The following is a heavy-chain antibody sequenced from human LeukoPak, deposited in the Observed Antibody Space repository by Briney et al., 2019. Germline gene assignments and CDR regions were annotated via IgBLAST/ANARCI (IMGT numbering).Heavy chain of an antibody. Sequence: KPSGTLSLTCTVSGGSISNYFWNWIRQSPGKRLEWIGFVYNGGSTNYNPSLKSRVTMSVDTSKNQFSLKMSYVTAADTAMYYCARERSGSYYRWYFDLWGRGTLVTVSS. CDR3: ARERSGSYYRWYFDL. J-gene: IGHJ2*01. D-gene: IGHD1-26*01. V-gene: IGHV4-59*01. CDR2: VYNGGST. CDR1: GGSISNYF.